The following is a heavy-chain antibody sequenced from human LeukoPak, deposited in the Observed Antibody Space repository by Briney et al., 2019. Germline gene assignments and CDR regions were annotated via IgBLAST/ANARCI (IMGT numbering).Heavy chain of an antibody. CDR1: GYTVTASY. J-gene: IGHJ4*02. CDR2: MNANSSGA. V-gene: IGHV1-2*02. D-gene: IGHD4-17*01. CDR3: GRDLSAVTTPYFDF. Sequence: ASVKASYKPSGYTVTASYMHSVRQAPGHRLEWRGGMNANSSGANIAKGFQRRLTMTQDTSIIPLYREFSSLTSDDTALYYCGRDLSAVTTPYFDFWAQGTLVTVSS.